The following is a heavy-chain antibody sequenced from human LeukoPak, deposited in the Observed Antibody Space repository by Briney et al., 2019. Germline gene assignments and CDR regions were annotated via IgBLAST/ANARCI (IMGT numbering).Heavy chain of an antibody. V-gene: IGHV3-23*01. CDR2: ISAGGGST. CDR1: GLTFSDYS. J-gene: IGHJ6*02. CDR3: AKYVSAKGPPYALDV. Sequence: GGSLRLSCAASGLTFSDYSMTWVRQAPGKGLFWVSGISAGGGSTYYADSVKGRFSISRDNSRNTLYLQMNSLRAEDTAVYYCAKYVSAKGPPYALDVWGQGTTVTVSS. D-gene: IGHD3-10*02.